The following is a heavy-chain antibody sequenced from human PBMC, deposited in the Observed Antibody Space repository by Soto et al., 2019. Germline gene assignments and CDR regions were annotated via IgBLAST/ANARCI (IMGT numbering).Heavy chain of an antibody. Sequence: ASVKVSCKVSGYTLTELSMHWVRQAPGKGLEWMGGFDPEDGETIYAQKFQGRVTMTEDTSTDTAYMELSSLRSEDTAVYYCATKDVLRFLEWLQGAFDIWGQGTMVTVSS. J-gene: IGHJ3*02. CDR3: ATKDVLRFLEWLQGAFDI. CDR2: FDPEDGET. V-gene: IGHV1-24*01. CDR1: GYTLTELS. D-gene: IGHD3-3*01.